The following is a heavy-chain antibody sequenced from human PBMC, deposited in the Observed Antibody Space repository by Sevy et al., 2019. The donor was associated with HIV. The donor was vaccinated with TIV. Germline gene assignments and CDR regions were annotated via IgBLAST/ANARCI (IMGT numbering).Heavy chain of an antibody. CDR1: GFTFDDYA. Sequence: GGSLRLSCAASGFTFDDYAMHWVRQAPGTGLEWVAGINWNSRTIDYADSVKGRFAVFRDNAKNSLFLQMNSLRPEDTAFYYCTKGSMARGVPTYAFDYWGQGTLVTVSS. CDR3: TKGSMARGVPTYAFDY. J-gene: IGHJ4*02. D-gene: IGHD3-10*01. V-gene: IGHV3-9*01. CDR2: INWNSRTI.